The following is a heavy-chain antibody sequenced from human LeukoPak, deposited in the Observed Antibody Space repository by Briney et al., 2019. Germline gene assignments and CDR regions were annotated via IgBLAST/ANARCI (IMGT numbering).Heavy chain of an antibody. CDR3: ARAHSSSWYGYYYYYMDV. D-gene: IGHD6-13*01. CDR1: GGSISSYY. V-gene: IGHV4-4*07. Sequence: SETLSLTCTVSGGSISSYYWSWIRQPAGKGLEWIGRIYTSGSTNYNPSLKSRVTMSVDTSKNQFSLKLSSVTAADTAVYYCARAHSSSWYGYYYYYMDVWGKGTTVTISS. J-gene: IGHJ6*03. CDR2: IYTSGST.